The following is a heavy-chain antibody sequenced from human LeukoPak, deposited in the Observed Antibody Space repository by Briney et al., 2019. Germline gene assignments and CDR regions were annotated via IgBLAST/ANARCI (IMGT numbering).Heavy chain of an antibody. CDR2: IDTAGGT. CDR1: GFDFSNFD. J-gene: IGHJ6*03. CDR3: ARGSPWSHYYMDV. V-gene: IGHV3-13*01. Sequence: GGSLRLSYTASGFDFSNFDFHWVRQLRGKGLEWVSHIDTAGGTYYPGSVKGRFTISRANAKKSLYLQMHNLRVGDTALYFCARGSPWSHYYMDVWGVGTAVSVS. D-gene: IGHD3-3*01.